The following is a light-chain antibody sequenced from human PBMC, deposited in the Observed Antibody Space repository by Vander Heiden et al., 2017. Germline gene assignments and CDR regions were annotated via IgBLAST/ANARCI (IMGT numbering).Light chain of an antibody. J-gene: IGLJ2*01. V-gene: IGLV2-14*01. CDR2: EVT. Sequence: QSALTQPAPVSGSPGQSITISCTGTSNDVGGYNYVPWYQHHPGKAPKLIIYEVTNRPSGVANRFSASKSGNTASLTISGLQAEDEADYYCASYTSVSTSVVFGGGTKLTVL. CDR3: ASYTSVSTSVV. CDR1: SNDVGGYNY.